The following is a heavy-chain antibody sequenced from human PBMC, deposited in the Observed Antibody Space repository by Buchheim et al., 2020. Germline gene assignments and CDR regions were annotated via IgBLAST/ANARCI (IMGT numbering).Heavy chain of an antibody. CDR3: AKDQYYDFVRD. CDR1: GFTFSSYA. Sequence: QVQLVESGGGVVQPGRSLRLSCAASGFTFSSYAMHWVRQAPGKGLEWVAVISYDGSNKYYADSVKGRFTISRDNSKNTLYLQMNSLRAEDTAVYYCAKDQYYDFVRDWGQGTL. D-gene: IGHD3-3*01. V-gene: IGHV3-30*04. J-gene: IGHJ4*02. CDR2: ISYDGSNK.